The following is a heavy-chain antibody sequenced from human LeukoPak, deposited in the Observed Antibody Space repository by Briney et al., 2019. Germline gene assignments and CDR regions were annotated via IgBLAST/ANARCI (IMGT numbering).Heavy chain of an antibody. CDR3: AREGGILLWFGELRD. J-gene: IGHJ4*02. D-gene: IGHD3-10*01. V-gene: IGHV3-23*01. Sequence: SGGSLRLSCAASGFTFSSYAMSWVRQAPGKGLEWVSAISGSGGSTYYADSVKGRFTISRDNSKNTLYLQMNSLRAEDTAVYYCAREGGILLWFGELRDWGQGTLVTVSS. CDR2: ISGSGGST. CDR1: GFTFSSYA.